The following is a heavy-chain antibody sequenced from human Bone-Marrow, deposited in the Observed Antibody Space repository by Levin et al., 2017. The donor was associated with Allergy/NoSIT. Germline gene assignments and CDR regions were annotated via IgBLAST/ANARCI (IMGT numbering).Heavy chain of an antibody. CDR3: ARSGRGYSYGYSDS. Sequence: SSETLSLSCSVSGDSIRDYFWSWLRQPPGRALEWIGHISFTGSASYNPPLKSRVTISLDTSNNQFSLKLTSVTAADTAVYYCARSGRGYSYGYSDSWGQGTLVTVSS. CDR2: ISFTGSA. D-gene: IGHD5-18*01. CDR1: GDSIRDYF. V-gene: IGHV4-59*12. J-gene: IGHJ5*01.